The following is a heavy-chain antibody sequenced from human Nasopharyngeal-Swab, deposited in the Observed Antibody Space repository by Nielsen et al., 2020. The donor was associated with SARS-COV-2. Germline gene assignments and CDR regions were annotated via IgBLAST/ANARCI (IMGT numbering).Heavy chain of an antibody. V-gene: IGHV3-15*01. D-gene: IGHD1-26*01. CDR2: IKSKTDGGTT. J-gene: IGHJ4*02. CDR3: TTGPGSYYVDDY. CDR1: GFTLSNAW. Sequence: GESLNTSCAASGFTLSNAWMSWVRPAPGKGPEWVGRIKSKTDGGTTDYAAPVKGRFTISRDDSKNTLYLQMNSLKTEDTAVYYCTTGPGSYYVDDYWGQGTLVTVSS.